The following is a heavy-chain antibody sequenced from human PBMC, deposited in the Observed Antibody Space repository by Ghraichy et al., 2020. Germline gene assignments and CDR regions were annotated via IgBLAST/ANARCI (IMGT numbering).Heavy chain of an antibody. CDR2: IYYSGST. J-gene: IGHJ2*01. Sequence: SETLSLTCTVSGGSISSSSYYWGWIRQPPGKGLEWIGSIYYSGSTYYNPSLKSRVTISVDTSKNQFSLKLSSVTAADTAVYYCARRGAITIFGETYWYFDLWGRGTLVTVSS. V-gene: IGHV4-39*01. CDR1: GGSISSSSYY. D-gene: IGHD3-3*01. CDR3: ARRGAITIFGETYWYFDL.